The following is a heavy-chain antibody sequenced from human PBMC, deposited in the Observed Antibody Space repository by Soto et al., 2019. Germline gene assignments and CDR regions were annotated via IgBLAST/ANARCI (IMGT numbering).Heavy chain of an antibody. CDR3: ARDRGRITIFGDSGGYMDV. CDR1: GGSISSYY. J-gene: IGHJ6*03. Sequence: SETLSLTCTVSGGSISSYYWSWIRQPPGKGLEWIGYIYYSGSTNYNPSLKSRVTISVDTSKNQFSLKLSSVTAADTAVYYCARDRGRITIFGDSGGYMDVWGQGTTVTVSS. CDR2: IYYSGST. D-gene: IGHD3-3*01. V-gene: IGHV4-59*01.